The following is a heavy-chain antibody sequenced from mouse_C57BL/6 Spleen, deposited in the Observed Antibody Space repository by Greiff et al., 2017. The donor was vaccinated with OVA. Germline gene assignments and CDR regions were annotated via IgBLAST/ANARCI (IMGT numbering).Heavy chain of an antibody. D-gene: IGHD2-5*01. CDR3: ARQGYYSNYDWYFDV. CDR1: GFTFSSYG. V-gene: IGHV5-6*01. Sequence: VQLKESGGDLVKPGGSLKLSCAASGFTFSSYGMSWVRQTPDKRLEWVATISSGGSYTYYPDSVKGRFTISRDNAKNTLYLQMSSLKSEDTAMYYCARQGYYSNYDWYFDVWGTGTTVTVSS. J-gene: IGHJ1*03. CDR2: ISSGGSYT.